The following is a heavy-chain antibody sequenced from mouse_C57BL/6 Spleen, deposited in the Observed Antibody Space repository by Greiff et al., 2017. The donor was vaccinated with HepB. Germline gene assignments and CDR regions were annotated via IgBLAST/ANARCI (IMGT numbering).Heavy chain of an antibody. Sequence: EVKLMESGGGLVKPGGSLKLSCAASGFTFSSYTMSWVRQTPEKRLEWVATISGGGGNTYYPDSVKGRFTISRDNAKNTLYLQMSSLRPEDTALYYCAREGDDFWYFDVWGTGTTVTVSS. V-gene: IGHV5-9*01. D-gene: IGHD2-13*01. CDR2: ISGGGGNT. J-gene: IGHJ1*03. CDR3: AREGDDFWYFDV. CDR1: GFTFSSYT.